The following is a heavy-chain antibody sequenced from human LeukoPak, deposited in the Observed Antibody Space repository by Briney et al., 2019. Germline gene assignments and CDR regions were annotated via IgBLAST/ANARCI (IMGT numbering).Heavy chain of an antibody. J-gene: IGHJ5*02. CDR2: IYYSGST. Sequence: SETLSLTCTVSGGSISDYYWTWIRQPPGKGLEWIGYIYYSGSTNYNPSLKSRVTISVDTSKNQFSLKLSSVTAADTAVYYCARDLGRIAASSWFDPWGQGTLVTVSS. CDR3: ARDLGRIAASSWFDP. D-gene: IGHD6-13*01. CDR1: GGSISDYY. V-gene: IGHV4-59*12.